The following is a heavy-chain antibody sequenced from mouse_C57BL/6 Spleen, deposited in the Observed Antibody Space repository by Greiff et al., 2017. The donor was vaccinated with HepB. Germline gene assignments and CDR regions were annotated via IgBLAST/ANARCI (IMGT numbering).Heavy chain of an antibody. Sequence: EVKLVESGGGLVQPKGSLKLSCAASGFSFNTYAMNWVRQAPGKGLEWVARIRSKSNNYATYYADSVKDRFTISRDDSESMLYLQMNNLKTEDTAMYYCVRQNPVYWYVDVWGTGTTVTVSS. J-gene: IGHJ1*03. CDR2: IRSKSNNYAT. CDR3: VRQNPVYWYVDV. V-gene: IGHV10-1*01. CDR1: GFSFNTYA.